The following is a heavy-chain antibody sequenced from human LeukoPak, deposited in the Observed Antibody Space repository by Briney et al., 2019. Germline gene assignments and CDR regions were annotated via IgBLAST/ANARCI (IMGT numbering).Heavy chain of an antibody. CDR3: ARCTSTSCYNFDH. D-gene: IGHD2-2*02. V-gene: IGHV4-61*09. J-gene: IGHJ4*02. Sequence: PSQTLSLTCTVSGASINSGSYYWNWIRQSAGKGLEWIGHIYTTGSTNCNPSLKSRVTISLDTSKNQFSLKLNSVTAADTAVYYCARCTSTSCYNFDHWGQGTLVTVSS. CDR2: IYTTGST. CDR1: GASINSGSYY.